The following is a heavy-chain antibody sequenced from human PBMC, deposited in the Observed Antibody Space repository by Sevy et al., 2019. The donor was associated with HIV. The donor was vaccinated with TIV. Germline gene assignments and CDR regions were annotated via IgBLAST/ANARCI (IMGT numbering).Heavy chain of an antibody. J-gene: IGHJ4*02. CDR1: GFTFSSYA. CDR3: AKVDGGDYDFWSGYYYFDY. CDR2: ISGSGGST. Sequence: GGSLRLSCAASGFTFSSYAMSWVRQAPGKGLEWVSDISGSGGSTYYADSVKGRFTISRDNSKNTLYLQMNSLRAEDTAVYYCAKVDGGDYDFWSGYYYFDYWGQGTLVTVSS. D-gene: IGHD3-3*01. V-gene: IGHV3-23*01.